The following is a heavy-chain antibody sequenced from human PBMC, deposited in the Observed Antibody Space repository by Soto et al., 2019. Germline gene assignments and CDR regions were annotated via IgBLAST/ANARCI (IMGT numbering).Heavy chain of an antibody. CDR3: ARGRRSLLIFDY. Sequence: SSETLSLTCTVSGGSISSGYYCWSWLPQPPGKGLEWIGYIYYSGSTYYTPSLKSRVTISVDTSKNQFSLKLSSVTAADTAVYYCARGRRSLLIFDYWGQGTLVTVSS. D-gene: IGHD1-26*01. CDR1: GGSISSGYYC. CDR2: IYYSGST. V-gene: IGHV4-30-4*01. J-gene: IGHJ4*02.